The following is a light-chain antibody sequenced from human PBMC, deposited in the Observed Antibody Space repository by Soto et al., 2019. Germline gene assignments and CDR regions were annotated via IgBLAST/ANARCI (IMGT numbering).Light chain of an antibody. V-gene: IGKV1-5*01. CDR2: DAS. CDR3: QQYNSYPWT. CDR1: QSISSW. J-gene: IGKJ1*01. Sequence: DIQMTQSPSTLSASVGDRVTITCRASQSISSWLAWYQQKPGKAPKLLVYDASSLQSGGPSRFSGSGSGTEFTLTISSLQPDDFATYYCQQYNSYPWTFGQGTKVDI.